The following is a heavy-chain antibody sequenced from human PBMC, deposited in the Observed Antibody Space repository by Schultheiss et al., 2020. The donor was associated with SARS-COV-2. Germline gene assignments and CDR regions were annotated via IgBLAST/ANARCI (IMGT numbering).Heavy chain of an antibody. CDR3: ARDSDIVVVPAATRGYFQH. J-gene: IGHJ1*01. CDR1: GFTFSSYE. CDR2: IWYDGSNK. D-gene: IGHD2-2*01. Sequence: GGSLRLSCAASGFTFSSYEMNWVRQAPGKGLEWVAVIWYDGSNKYYADSVKGRFTISRDNSKNTLYLQMNSLRAEDTAVYYCARDSDIVVVPAATRGYFQHWGQGTLVTVSS. V-gene: IGHV3-33*08.